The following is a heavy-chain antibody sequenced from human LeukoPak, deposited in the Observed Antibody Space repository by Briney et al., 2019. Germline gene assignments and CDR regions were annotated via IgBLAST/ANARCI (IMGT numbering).Heavy chain of an antibody. CDR3: ASLFGIGIAVAGRGNWFDP. Sequence: SETLSLTCTVSGDSISSNSYLWGWIRQPPGKGLEWIGEINHSGSTNYNPSLKSRVTISVDTSKNQFSLKLSSVTAADTAVYYCASLFGIGIAVAGRGNWFDPWGQGTLVTVSS. J-gene: IGHJ5*02. CDR1: GDSISSNSYL. D-gene: IGHD6-19*01. V-gene: IGHV4-39*07. CDR2: INHSGST.